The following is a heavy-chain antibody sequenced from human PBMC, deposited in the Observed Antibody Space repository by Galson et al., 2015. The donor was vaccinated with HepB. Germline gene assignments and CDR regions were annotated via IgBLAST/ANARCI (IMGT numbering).Heavy chain of an antibody. V-gene: IGHV3-7*01. D-gene: IGHD3-16*01. CDR1: GFIFSNYW. J-gene: IGHJ3*02. CDR2: INLDGRAK. CDR3: VRESLGIGAFDI. Sequence: SLRLSCAASGFIFSNYWMNWVRQAPGKGLEWVAHINLDGRAKNYVGSVKGRFTISRDNTQNSLYLQMNSLRVEDTAVYYCVRESLGIGAFDIWGQGTMVTVSS.